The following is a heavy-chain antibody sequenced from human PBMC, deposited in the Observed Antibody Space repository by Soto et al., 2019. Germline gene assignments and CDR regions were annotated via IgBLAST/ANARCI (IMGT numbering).Heavy chain of an antibody. CDR1: GFTFSNYA. CDR2: ISGSGGST. D-gene: IGHD2-8*01. CDR3: ENANGIRWDEIDY. J-gene: IGHJ4*02. Sequence: EVQLLESGGGLVQPGGSLRLSCAASGFTFSNYAVTWVRQAPGKGLEWVSTISGSGGSTYYADSVKGRFTISRDNSKNTLYLHMNMLRAEDADVDDCENANGIRWDEIDYWGQGTLVTVSS. V-gene: IGHV3-23*01.